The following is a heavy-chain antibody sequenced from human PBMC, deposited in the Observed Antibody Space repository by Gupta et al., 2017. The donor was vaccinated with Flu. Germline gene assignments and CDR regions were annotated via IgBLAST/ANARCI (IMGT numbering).Heavy chain of an antibody. CDR1: SRSISTYY. CDR2: ISYSGSP. CDR3: ARDNWKKYGNDGWYYYGLDV. D-gene: IGHD1-20*01. Sequence: QVQLQESGPGLVKPSETLSLTCTVSSRSISTYYCSWNRQSPGKGLEWIAYISYSGSPSYTPSLNSRVSMSIDTSKNLFSLILTSVTAADTAVYDCARDNWKKYGNDGWYYYGLDVWGQGTTVTVSS. V-gene: IGHV4-59*01. J-gene: IGHJ6*02.